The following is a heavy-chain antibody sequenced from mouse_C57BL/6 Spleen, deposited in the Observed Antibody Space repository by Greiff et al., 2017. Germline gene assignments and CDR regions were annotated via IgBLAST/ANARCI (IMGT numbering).Heavy chain of an antibody. V-gene: IGHV1-15*01. J-gene: IGHJ2*01. CDR2: IDPETGGT. Sequence: VQLQQSGAELVRPGASVTLSCKASGYTFTDYEMHWVKQTPVHGLEWIGAIDPETGGTAYNQKFKGKAILTADKSSSTAYMALRSLTSEDSAVYYCTRRDGNYDYWGQGTTLTVSS. CDR3: TRRDGNYDY. CDR1: GYTFTDYE. D-gene: IGHD2-1*01.